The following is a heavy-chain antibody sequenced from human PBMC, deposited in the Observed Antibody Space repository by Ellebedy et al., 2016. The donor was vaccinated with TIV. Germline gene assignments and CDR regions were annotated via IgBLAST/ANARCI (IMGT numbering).Heavy chain of an antibody. CDR1: GDSVPTDIG. J-gene: IGHJ6*02. CDR3: ARGWFGSGMGV. V-gene: IGHV6-1*01. Sequence: SQTLSLTCVISGDSVPTDIGWHWITQSPSSGLEWLGRTYYRSKWNNDYAVSLKSRITINPDTSNNLFSLQLNSVTPESTAVYYCARGWFGSGMGVWGQGTTVTVSS. CDR2: TYYRSKWNN. D-gene: IGHD3-10*01.